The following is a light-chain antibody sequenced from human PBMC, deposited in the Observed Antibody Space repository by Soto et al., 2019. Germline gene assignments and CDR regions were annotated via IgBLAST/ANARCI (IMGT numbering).Light chain of an antibody. CDR2: EDT. V-gene: IGLV3-1*01. CDR3: QAWDSNTAHVF. Sequence: SYELTQPPSVSVSPGQTATITCSGDKLGDKYACWYQHRPGQSPVLVIYEDTKRPSGIPERFSGSNSGNTATLTISGTQAMDEADYYCQAWDSNTAHVFFGGGTKLTVL. J-gene: IGLJ2*01. CDR1: KLGDKY.